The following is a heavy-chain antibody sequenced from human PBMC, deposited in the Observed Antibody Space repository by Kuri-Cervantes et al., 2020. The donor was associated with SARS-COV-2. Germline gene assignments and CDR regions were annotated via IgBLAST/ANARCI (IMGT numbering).Heavy chain of an antibody. J-gene: IGHJ3*02. CDR1: GFTFSSYA. CDR2: ISYDGSNK. V-gene: IGHV3-30-3*01. D-gene: IGHD6-6*01. Sequence: GESLKISCAASGFTFSSYAMHWVRQAPGKGLEWVAVISYDGSNKYYADSVKGRFTISRDNAKNSLYLRMNSLRAEDTAVYYCARVIAARPSPNDAFDIWGQGTMVTVSS. CDR3: ARVIAARPSPNDAFDI.